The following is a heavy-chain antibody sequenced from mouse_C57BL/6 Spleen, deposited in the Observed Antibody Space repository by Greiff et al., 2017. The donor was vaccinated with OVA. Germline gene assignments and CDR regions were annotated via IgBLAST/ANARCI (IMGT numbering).Heavy chain of an antibody. V-gene: IGHV3-6*01. J-gene: IGHJ1*03. CDR2: ISYYGSN. Sequence: VQLKQSGPGLVKPSQSLSLTCSVTGYSITSGYYRNWIRQFPGNKLEWMGYISYYGSNNYNPSLKNRISITRDTSKNQFFLKLNSLKTEDTATYYCAKAWYFDVWGTGTSVTVAS. CDR3: AKAWYFDV. CDR1: GYSITSGYY.